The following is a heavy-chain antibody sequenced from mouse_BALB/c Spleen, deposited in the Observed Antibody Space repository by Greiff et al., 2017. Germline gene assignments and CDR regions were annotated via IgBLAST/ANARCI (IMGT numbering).Heavy chain of an antibody. CDR3: ARKGASYAMDY. CDR1: GYTFTSYW. Sequence: QVQLQQPGAELVKPGASVKLSCKASGYTFTSYWMHWVKQRPGQGLESIGEINPSNGRTNYNEKFKSKATLTVDKSSSTAYMQLSSLTSEDSAVYYCARKGASYAMDYWGQGTSVTVSS. J-gene: IGHJ4*01. V-gene: IGHV1S81*02. D-gene: IGHD6-1*01. CDR2: INPSNGRT.